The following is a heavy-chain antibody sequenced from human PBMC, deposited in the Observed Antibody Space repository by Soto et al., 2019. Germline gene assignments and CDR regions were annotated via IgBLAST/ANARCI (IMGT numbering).Heavy chain of an antibody. Sequence: PSETLSLTCTVSGGSISSSSYYWGWIRQPPGKGLEWIGSIYYSGSTYYNPSLKSRVTISVDTSKNQFSLKLSSVTAADTAVYYCARLQTYYDFWSGEKTELNWFDPWGQGTLVTVSS. CDR3: ARLQTYYDFWSGEKTELNWFDP. V-gene: IGHV4-39*01. CDR1: GGSISSSSYY. J-gene: IGHJ5*02. D-gene: IGHD3-3*01. CDR2: IYYSGST.